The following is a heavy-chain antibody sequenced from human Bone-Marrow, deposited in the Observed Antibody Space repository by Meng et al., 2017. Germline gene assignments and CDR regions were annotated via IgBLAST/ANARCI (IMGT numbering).Heavy chain of an antibody. CDR3: ARRGYCSGGSCFRYWFDP. CDR2: IYYSGST. V-gene: IGHV4-59*01. Sequence: VQLQESGPGLVKPSETLSLTCLVAGGSISSYYWSWIRQPPGKGLEWIGYIYYSGSTNYNPSLKSRVTISVDTSKNQFSLKLSSVTAADTAVYYCARRGYCSGGSCFRYWFDPWGQGTLVTVSS. CDR1: GGSISSYY. D-gene: IGHD2-15*01. J-gene: IGHJ5*02.